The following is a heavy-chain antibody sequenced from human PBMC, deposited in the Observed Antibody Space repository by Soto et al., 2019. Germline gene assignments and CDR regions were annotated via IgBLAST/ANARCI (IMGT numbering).Heavy chain of an antibody. D-gene: IGHD3-9*01. Sequence: QVQLVESGGGVVQPGRSLRLSCAASGFTFSSFAMHWVRQAPGKGLEWVAVISYDGDNIYYADSVKGRFTISRDNSQNTLYLQMNSLRAEDTAVYYCAREGDNYDILTSYYRFDYWGQGTPVTVSS. CDR1: GFTFSSFA. J-gene: IGHJ4*02. CDR2: ISYDGDNI. V-gene: IGHV3-30-3*01. CDR3: AREGDNYDILTSYYRFDY.